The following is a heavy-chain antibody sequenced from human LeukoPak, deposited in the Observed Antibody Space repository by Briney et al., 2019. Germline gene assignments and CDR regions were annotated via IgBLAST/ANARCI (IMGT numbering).Heavy chain of an antibody. CDR2: ISAYNGNT. CDR1: GYTFTSYG. V-gene: IGHV1-18*04. CDR3: ARVRDGRPPDY. D-gene: IGHD5-24*01. J-gene: IGHJ4*02. Sequence: ASVNVSCKASGYTFTSYGISWVRQAPGQGLEWMGWISAYNGNTNYAQRLQGRVTMTTDTSTSTAYMELRSLRSDDTAVYYCARVRDGRPPDYWGQGTLVTVSS.